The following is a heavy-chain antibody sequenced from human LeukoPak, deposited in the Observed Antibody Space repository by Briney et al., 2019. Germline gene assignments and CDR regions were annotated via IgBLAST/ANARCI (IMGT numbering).Heavy chain of an antibody. D-gene: IGHD3-10*01. J-gene: IGHJ5*02. Sequence: SETLSLTCTVSGGSITSYYWSWIRQPPGKGLEWIGYIYYTGSTNSNPSLKSRVTISIDTSKNQFSLKLTSVTAADTAVYYCAGLWFGETNWFDPWGQGILVTVSS. CDR2: IYYTGST. CDR3: AGLWFGETNWFDP. V-gene: IGHV4-59*08. CDR1: GGSITSYY.